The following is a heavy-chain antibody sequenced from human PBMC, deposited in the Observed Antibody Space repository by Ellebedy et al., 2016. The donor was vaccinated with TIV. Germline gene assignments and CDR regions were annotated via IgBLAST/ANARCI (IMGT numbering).Heavy chain of an antibody. CDR3: AKVGPTVVTPGELDY. CDR2: MGGSDGST. Sequence: GESLKISXAASAFTFSSYAMSWVRQAPGRGLEWVSTMGGSDGSTYYADSVKGRFTISRDNSKNTLYLQMNSLRAEDTAVYYCAKVGPTVVTPGELDYWGQGTLVTVSS. D-gene: IGHD4-23*01. J-gene: IGHJ4*02. V-gene: IGHV3-23*01. CDR1: AFTFSSYA.